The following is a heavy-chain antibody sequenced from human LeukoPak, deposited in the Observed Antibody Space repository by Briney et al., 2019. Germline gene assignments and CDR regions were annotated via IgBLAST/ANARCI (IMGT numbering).Heavy chain of an antibody. J-gene: IGHJ4*02. CDR3: ARESNRVSDY. Sequence: SETLSLTCTVSGGSLSSSSYYWGWIRQPPGKGLEWIGSIYYSGSTYYNPSLKSRVTISVDTSKNQFSLKLSSVTAADTAVYYCARESNRVSDYWGQGTLVTVSS. CDR1: GGSLSSSSYY. D-gene: IGHD1-14*01. CDR2: IYYSGST. V-gene: IGHV4-39*07.